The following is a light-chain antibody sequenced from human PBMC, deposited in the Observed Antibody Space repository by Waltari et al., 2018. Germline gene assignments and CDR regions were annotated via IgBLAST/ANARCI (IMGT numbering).Light chain of an antibody. J-gene: IGLJ3*02. V-gene: IGLV1-40*01. CDR3: QSYDSSLSAVV. Sequence: QSVLTQPPSVSGAPGQRVTISCTGSSSNIGAGSDVTWYQQLPGTAPKLLISGNTNRPSGVPDRFSGSKSATSASLAITGLQPEDEADYYCQSYDSSLSAVVFGGGTKLTVL. CDR1: SSNIGAGSD. CDR2: GNT.